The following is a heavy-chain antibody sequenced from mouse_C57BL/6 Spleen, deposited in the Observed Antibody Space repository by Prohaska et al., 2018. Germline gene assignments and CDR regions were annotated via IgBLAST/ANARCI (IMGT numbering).Heavy chain of an antibody. CDR2: ISYSGST. CDR3: ANFGNPYWYFDV. V-gene: IGHV3-8*01. Sequence: IRKFPGNLLEYMGYISYSGSTYYNPSLKSRISITRDTSKNQYYLQLNSVTTEDTATYYCANFGNPYWYFDVWGTGTTVTVSS. J-gene: IGHJ1*03. D-gene: IGHD2-1*01.